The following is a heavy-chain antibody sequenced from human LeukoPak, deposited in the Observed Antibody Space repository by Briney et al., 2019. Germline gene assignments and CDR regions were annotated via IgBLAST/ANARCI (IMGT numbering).Heavy chain of an antibody. CDR2: IYYSGST. CDR1: GGSISSYY. CDR3: ARATRYSSSWYVRYFDY. D-gene: IGHD6-13*01. V-gene: IGHV4-59*01. Sequence: PSETLSLTCTVSGGSISSYYWSWIRQPPGKGLGWIGYIYYSGSTNYNPSLKSRVTISVDTSKNQFSLKLSSVTAADTAVYYCARATRYSSSWYVRYFDYWGQGTLVTVSS. J-gene: IGHJ4*02.